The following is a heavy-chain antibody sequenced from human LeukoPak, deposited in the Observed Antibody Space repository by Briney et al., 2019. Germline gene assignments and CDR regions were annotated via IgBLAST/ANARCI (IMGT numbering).Heavy chain of an antibody. J-gene: IGHJ4*02. V-gene: IGHV1-2*02. D-gene: IGHD3-22*01. CDR3: ARAYEDYYDSSGYPS. Sequence: GASVKVSCKASGYTFTGYYMHWVRQAPGQGLEWMGWINPNSGGTNYAQKFQGRVTMTRDTSISTAYMELSRLRSDDTAVYYCARAYEDYYDSSGYPSWGQGTLVTVSS. CDR1: GYTFTGYY. CDR2: INPNSGGT.